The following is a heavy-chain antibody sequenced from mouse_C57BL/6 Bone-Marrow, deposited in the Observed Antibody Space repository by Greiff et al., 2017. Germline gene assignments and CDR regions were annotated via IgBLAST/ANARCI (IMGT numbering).Heavy chain of an antibody. D-gene: IGHD4-1*02. CDR1: GYTFTSYW. CDR3: ARAGQLGRSFDY. CDR2: IYPTSGRT. Sequence: QVQLQQPGAELVKPGASVKMSCKASGYTFTSYWITWVKQRPGQGLEWIGDIYPTSGRTNYNEKFKSKAILTVDTSSNAAYMQLSRLTSEDSAVFYGARAGQLGRSFDYGGQGTTLTVSS. J-gene: IGHJ2*01. V-gene: IGHV1-55*01.